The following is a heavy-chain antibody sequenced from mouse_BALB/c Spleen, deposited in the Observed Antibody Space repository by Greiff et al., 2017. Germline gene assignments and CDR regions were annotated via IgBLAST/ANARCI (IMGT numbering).Heavy chain of an antibody. CDR2: ISDGGSYT. CDR1: GFTFSDYY. CDR3: ARDDYRYDGRFAY. D-gene: IGHD2-14*01. Sequence: EVQLVESGGGLVKPGGSLKLSCAASGFTFSDYYMYWVRQTPEKRLEWVATISDGGSYTYYPDSVKGRFTISRDNAKNNLYLQMSSLKSEDTAMYYCARDDYRYDGRFAYWGQGTLVTVSA. V-gene: IGHV5-4*02. J-gene: IGHJ3*01.